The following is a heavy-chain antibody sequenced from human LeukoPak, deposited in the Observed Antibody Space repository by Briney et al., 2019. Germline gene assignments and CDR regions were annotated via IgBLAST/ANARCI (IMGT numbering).Heavy chain of an antibody. CDR1: GASISSYY. V-gene: IGHV4-59*01. CDR2: IYYSGST. Sequence: SETLSLTCTVSGASISSYYWRWIRQPPGKGLEWIGSIYYSGSTNYNPSLKSRVTISVDTSKNQFSLKLSSVTAADTAVYYCATNGYSYGAGPYYFDYWGQGTLVTVSS. D-gene: IGHD5-18*01. J-gene: IGHJ4*02. CDR3: ATNGYSYGAGPYYFDY.